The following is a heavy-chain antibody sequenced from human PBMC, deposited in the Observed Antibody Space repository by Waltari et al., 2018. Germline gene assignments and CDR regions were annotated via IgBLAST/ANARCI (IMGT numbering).Heavy chain of an antibody. CDR3: ARHGRIRAVALIEY. V-gene: IGHV4-34*01. D-gene: IGHD3-22*01. J-gene: IGHJ4*02. Sequence: QVQLQQWGAGVMKPSETLSLTCAVYVGSFSGYYWTWIRQPPGKGLEWIGEINDSGNTNYISSLKTRLSISIDTSKNQFSLKLTSVTAADTAMYYCARHGRIRAVALIEYWGPGTLVTVSS. CDR1: VGSFSGYY. CDR2: INDSGNT.